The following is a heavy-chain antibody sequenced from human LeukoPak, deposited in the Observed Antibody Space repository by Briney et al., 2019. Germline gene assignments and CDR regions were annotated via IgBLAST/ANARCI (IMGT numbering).Heavy chain of an antibody. Sequence: ASVKVSCKASGYTFTGYYMHWVRQAPGQGLEWMGWINPNSGGTNYAQKFQGRVTMTRDTSISTAYLEMSGLGSDDSAVYYCAREGDEDLVTSDGSGAFDIWGQGTTVIVSS. CDR3: AREGDEDLVTSDGSGAFDI. V-gene: IGHV1-2*02. CDR1: GYTFTGYY. D-gene: IGHD3-9*01. J-gene: IGHJ3*02. CDR2: INPNSGGT.